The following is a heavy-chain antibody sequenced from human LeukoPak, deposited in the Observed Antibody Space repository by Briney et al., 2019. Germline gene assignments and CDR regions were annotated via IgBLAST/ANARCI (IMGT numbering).Heavy chain of an antibody. Sequence: GESLKISCKASGYSFTSYWIGWVRLMPGKGLEWMGIIYPGDSATRYSPSFQGQVNISADESISTAYLQWSTLKASDTAMYYCARRIAVAGRYYFDYWGQGTLVAVSS. V-gene: IGHV5-51*01. J-gene: IGHJ4*02. D-gene: IGHD6-19*01. CDR3: ARRIAVAGRYYFDY. CDR1: GYSFTSYW. CDR2: IYPGDSAT.